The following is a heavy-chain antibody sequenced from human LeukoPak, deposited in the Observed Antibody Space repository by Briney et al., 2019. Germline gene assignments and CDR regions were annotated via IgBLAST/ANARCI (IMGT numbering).Heavy chain of an antibody. CDR1: GFTFSSYT. Sequence: PGGSLRLSCAASGFTFSSYTMSWVRQAPGKGLEWVSAISGSGGSTYYADSVKGRFTISRDNSKNTLYLQMNSLRAEDTAVYYCAKDAAYYDFWSGYSDAFDIWGQGTMVTVSS. J-gene: IGHJ3*02. CDR3: AKDAAYYDFWSGYSDAFDI. D-gene: IGHD3-3*01. V-gene: IGHV3-23*01. CDR2: ISGSGGST.